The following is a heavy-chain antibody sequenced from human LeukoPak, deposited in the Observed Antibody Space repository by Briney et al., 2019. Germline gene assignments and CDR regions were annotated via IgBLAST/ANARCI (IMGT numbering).Heavy chain of an antibody. V-gene: IGHV3-30-3*01. Sequence: PGGSLRLSCGASGFTFSSYAMNWVRQAPGKGLEWVALISYDGSNKNYADSVKGRFTISRDNSKNTLYLQMNSLRAEDTAVYYCARDPASGGFDSWGQGILVTVSS. CDR1: GFTFSSYA. D-gene: IGHD2-15*01. J-gene: IGHJ4*02. CDR2: ISYDGSNK. CDR3: ARDPASGGFDS.